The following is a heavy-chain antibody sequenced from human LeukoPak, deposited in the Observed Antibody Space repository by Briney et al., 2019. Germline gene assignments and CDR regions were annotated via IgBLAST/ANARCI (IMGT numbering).Heavy chain of an antibody. Sequence: GASVKVSCKASGYTFTSYGISWVRQAPGQGLEWMGWISAYNGNTNYAQKLQGRVTMTTDTSTSTAYMELRSLRSDDTAVYYCARALRYYDSSGSLFDPWGQGTLVTVSS. J-gene: IGHJ5*02. D-gene: IGHD3-22*01. CDR3: ARALRYYDSSGSLFDP. CDR1: GYTFTSYG. CDR2: ISAYNGNT. V-gene: IGHV1-18*01.